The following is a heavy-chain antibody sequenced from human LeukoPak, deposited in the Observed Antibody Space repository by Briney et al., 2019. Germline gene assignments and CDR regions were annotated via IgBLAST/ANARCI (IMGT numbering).Heavy chain of an antibody. Sequence: GGSLRLSCAASGFTFSRYWMSWVRQAPGKGLEWVANMKEDVSEIYYVDSVKGTFTIYRDNVKNSLYLQMRSLRAEDTAVYYCARVSTAYNDYEEVPEYFQYWGQGTLVTVTS. D-gene: IGHD4/OR15-4a*01. CDR3: ARVSTAYNDYEEVPEYFQY. J-gene: IGHJ1*01. CDR2: MKEDVSEI. V-gene: IGHV3-7*01. CDR1: GFTFSRYW.